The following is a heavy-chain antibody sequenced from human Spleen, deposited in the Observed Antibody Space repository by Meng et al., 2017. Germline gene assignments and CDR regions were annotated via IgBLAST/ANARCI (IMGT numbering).Heavy chain of an antibody. CDR1: GFTFSRYW. D-gene: IGHD3-22*01. V-gene: IGHV3-74*01. CDR2: INSDGSTT. Sequence: VQLVESVGGLVQLGGSLRLSCAASGFTFSRYWMHWVRQAPGKGLVWISRINSDGSTTHYADSVKGRFTISRDNAKNTLYLQMNSLRAADTAVYYCTRLLDKDFWGQGTLVTVSS. J-gene: IGHJ4*02. CDR3: TRLLDKDF.